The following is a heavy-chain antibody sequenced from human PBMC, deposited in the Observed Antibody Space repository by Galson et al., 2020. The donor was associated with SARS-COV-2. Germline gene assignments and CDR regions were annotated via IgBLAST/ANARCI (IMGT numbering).Heavy chain of an antibody. D-gene: IGHD1-26*01. CDR1: GFTFSSYS. CDR2: ISSSSSYI. J-gene: IGHJ6*02. V-gene: IGHV3-21*01. Sequence: RGKIGESLKISCAASGFTFSSYSINWVRQAPGKGLEWVSSISSSSSYIYYADSVKGRFTISRDNAKNSLYLQMNSLRAEDTAVYYCARGAPWGYAVGYYYYYGMDVWGQGTTVTVSS. CDR3: ARGAPWGYAVGYYYYYGMDV.